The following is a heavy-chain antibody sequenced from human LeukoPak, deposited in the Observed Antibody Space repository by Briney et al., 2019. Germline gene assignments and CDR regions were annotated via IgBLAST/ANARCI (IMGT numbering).Heavy chain of an antibody. CDR1: GDSVSNNSAS. J-gene: IGHJ5*02. D-gene: IGHD6-19*01. CDR2: TYYRSRWYK. CDR3: ARWLAT. Sequence: QTLSLTCVISGDSVSNNSASWNWIRQSPSRGLEWLGRTYYRSRWYKDYAVSVKSRITIKPDTSKNQFSLQLNSVTPEDTAVYYCARWLATWGQGTLVTVSS. V-gene: IGHV6-1*01.